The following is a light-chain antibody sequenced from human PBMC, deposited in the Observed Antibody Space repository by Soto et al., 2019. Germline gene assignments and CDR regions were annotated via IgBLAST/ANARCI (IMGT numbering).Light chain of an antibody. CDR1: NSDVGGYDY. J-gene: IGLJ2*01. Sequence: QSVLTQPPSASGSPGQSVTISCTGTNSDVGGYDYVSWYQQHPGKAPKLIIYEVSKRPSGVPDRFSGSKSGNTASLTVSGLQPDDETDYYCSSYAGSNNHVVFGGGTKLTVL. V-gene: IGLV2-8*01. CDR3: SSYAGSNNHVV. CDR2: EVS.